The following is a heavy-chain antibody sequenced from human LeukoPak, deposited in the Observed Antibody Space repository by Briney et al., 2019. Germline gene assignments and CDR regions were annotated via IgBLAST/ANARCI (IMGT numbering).Heavy chain of an antibody. CDR1: GGSINSYY. V-gene: IGHV4-59*01. CDR3: ARVRGGTYNHYFDY. J-gene: IGHJ4*02. CDR2: IYYAGST. Sequence: SETLSLTCTVSGGSINSYYWSWIWQPPRKGLEWVGYIYYAGSTNYNPSLTSRITISVHTSKTQIPLILKSISVAVTAVSCCARVRGGTYNHYFDYWGQGTLVTVSS. D-gene: IGHD1-1*01.